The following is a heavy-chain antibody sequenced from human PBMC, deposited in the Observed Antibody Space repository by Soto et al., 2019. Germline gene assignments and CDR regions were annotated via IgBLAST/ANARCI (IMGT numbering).Heavy chain of an antibody. CDR2: IYHSGST. CDR1: GCSISSGGYS. Sequence: TLSLTCAVSGCSISSGGYSWSWIRQPPGKGLEWIGYIYHSGSTYYIPSLKSRVTISVDRFKNQCSLKLNSRTAADTSFYYCARHSKKTGDFDYYYGMDAWGQGTTVTVSS. D-gene: IGHD7-27*01. CDR3: ARHSKKTGDFDYYYGMDA. J-gene: IGHJ6*02. V-gene: IGHV4-30-2*01.